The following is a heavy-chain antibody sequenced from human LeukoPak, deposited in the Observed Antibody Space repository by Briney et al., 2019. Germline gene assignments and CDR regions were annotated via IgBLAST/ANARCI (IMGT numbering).Heavy chain of an antibody. Sequence: GGSLRLSCAASGFSFSSYAMTWVRQAPGKGLEWVSVISGSGTNTDYADSVKGRFTISRDSSKNILYLQMNSLRAEDTAVYYCAKDRCSNGAGCYYYYMDVWGKGTTVTISS. J-gene: IGHJ6*03. V-gene: IGHV3-23*01. CDR2: ISGSGTNT. D-gene: IGHD2-8*01. CDR1: GFSFSSYA. CDR3: AKDRCSNGAGCYYYYMDV.